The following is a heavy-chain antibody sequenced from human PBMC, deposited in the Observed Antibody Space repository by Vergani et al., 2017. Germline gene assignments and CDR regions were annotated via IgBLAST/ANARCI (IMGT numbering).Heavy chain of an antibody. CDR3: ARDRAGGYDGFDY. D-gene: IGHD5-12*01. J-gene: IGHJ4*02. V-gene: IGHV3-21*01. CDR1: GFTFSSYS. Sequence: EVQLLESGGGLVQPGGSLRLSCAASGFTFSSYSMNWVRQAPGKGLEWVSSISSSSSYIYYADSVKGRFTISRDNAKNSLNLQMNSLRAEDTAVYYCARDRAGGYDGFDYWGQGTLVTVSS. CDR2: ISSSSSYI.